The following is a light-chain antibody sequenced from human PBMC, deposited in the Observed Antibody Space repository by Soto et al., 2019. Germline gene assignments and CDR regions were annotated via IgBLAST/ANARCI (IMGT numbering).Light chain of an antibody. CDR2: EGS. CDR1: SSDVGSYNL. J-gene: IGLJ1*01. V-gene: IGLV2-14*02. Sequence: QSITISCTGTSSDVGSYNLVSWYQQHPGKAPKLMIYEGSKRPSGVSNRFSGSKSGGPASLTISGLQTDDEADYSCCSYAGGYTNVFGTGTKVTVL. CDR3: CSYAGGYTNV.